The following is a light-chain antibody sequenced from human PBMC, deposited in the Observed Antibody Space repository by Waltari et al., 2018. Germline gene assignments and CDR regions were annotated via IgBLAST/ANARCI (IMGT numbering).Light chain of an antibody. CDR3: QHYNSHPYT. J-gene: IGKJ2*01. V-gene: IGKV1-5*03. Sequence: DIQMTQSPSTLSASVGASVTITCRASQSISTWLAWYQQKPGKAPKLLIYKASSLQSGVPSRFSGSGSGTEFTLTISSLQPDDFASYYCQHYNSHPYTFGQGTKLEI. CDR1: QSISTW. CDR2: KAS.